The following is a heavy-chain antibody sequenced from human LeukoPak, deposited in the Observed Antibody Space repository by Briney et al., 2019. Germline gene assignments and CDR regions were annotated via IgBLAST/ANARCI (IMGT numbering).Heavy chain of an antibody. Sequence: ASVKVSCKTSGYTFSSYEINWVRQAAGRGLEWVGWMNPKTGKTAYARNLQGRVTITRDTSISTAYMDLSALRSEDTAVYYCPRIRPVTTGLKGYYFDYWGQGTLVTVSS. CDR2: MNPKTGKT. D-gene: IGHD1-1*01. V-gene: IGHV1-8*01. CDR3: PRIRPVTTGLKGYYFDY. CDR1: GYTFSSYE. J-gene: IGHJ4*02.